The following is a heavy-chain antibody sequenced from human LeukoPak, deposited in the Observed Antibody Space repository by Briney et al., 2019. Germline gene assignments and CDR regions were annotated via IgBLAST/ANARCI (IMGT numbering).Heavy chain of an antibody. CDR1: GFTFSSYA. D-gene: IGHD3-3*01. Sequence: GGSLRLSCAASGFTFSSYAMSWVRQAPGKGLEWVSAISGSGGSTYYADSVKGRFTISRDNSKNTLYLRMNSLRAEDTAVYYCAKAGRFLEWLYPADYWGQGTLVTVSS. CDR3: AKAGRFLEWLYPADY. CDR2: ISGSGGST. J-gene: IGHJ4*02. V-gene: IGHV3-23*01.